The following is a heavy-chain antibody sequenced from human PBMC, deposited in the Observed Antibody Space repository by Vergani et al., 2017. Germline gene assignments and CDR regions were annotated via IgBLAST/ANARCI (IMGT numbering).Heavy chain of an antibody. CDR3: SGKKTYYYDSSAIDY. J-gene: IGHJ4*02. D-gene: IGHD3-22*01. Sequence: EVQLVQSGAEVKKPGESLKISCKGSGYSFTSYWIGWVRQMPGQGLGWRGIIYPGDSDTRYSPSFQGQVTISADKSISTAYLQWSSLKASDTAMYYCSGKKTYYYDSSAIDYWGQGTLVTVSS. CDR1: GYSFTSYW. V-gene: IGHV5-51*01. CDR2: IYPGDSDT.